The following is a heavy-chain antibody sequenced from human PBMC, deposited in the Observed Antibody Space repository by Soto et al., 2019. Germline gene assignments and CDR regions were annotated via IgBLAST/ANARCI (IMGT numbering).Heavy chain of an antibody. J-gene: IGHJ5*02. CDR2: INPHGGST. D-gene: IGHD3-3*01. CDR1: GDTFTSYY. V-gene: IGHV1-46*01. CDR3: ARSSGGNFGIIIEGSNWFDP. Sequence: ASVKVSCKAPGDTFTSYYLNWVRQAPGQGLEWMGVINPHGGSTKYAQKFQGRITMTRDTSRSTVYRELSSLRSDDTAMYYCARSSGGNFGIIIEGSNWFDPWGQGTLVTVSS.